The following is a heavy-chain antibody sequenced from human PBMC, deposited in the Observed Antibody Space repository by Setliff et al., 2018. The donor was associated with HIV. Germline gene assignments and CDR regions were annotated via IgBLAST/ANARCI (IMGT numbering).Heavy chain of an antibody. J-gene: IGHJ4*02. CDR2: INNDETIT. D-gene: IGHD5-12*01. Sequence: PGGSLRLSCAASGFTFNSYWMHWVRQAPGKGLMWVSHINNDETITKYADSGKGRFTISRDNAKNTLYLQMNSLRVEDTGVYYCHSGYDTEEQSYFDYWGQGTLVTVSS. CDR1: GFTFNSYW. CDR3: HSGYDTEEQSYFDY. V-gene: IGHV3-74*01.